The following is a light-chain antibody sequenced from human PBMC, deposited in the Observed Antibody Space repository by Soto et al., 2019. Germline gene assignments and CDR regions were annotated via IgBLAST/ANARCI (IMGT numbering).Light chain of an antibody. Sequence: IPLTQSPAKLSGPVGGRGTIVCLSKNASSSWLAWYQQKPGKAPKLLIYKASTIKSGIPSRFSGSGSGTEFTLTISSLQPDDFATYYCQHYNSYSEAFGQGTKVDIK. J-gene: IGKJ1*01. V-gene: IGKV1-5*03. CDR3: QHYNSYSEA. CDR2: KAS. CDR1: NASSSW.